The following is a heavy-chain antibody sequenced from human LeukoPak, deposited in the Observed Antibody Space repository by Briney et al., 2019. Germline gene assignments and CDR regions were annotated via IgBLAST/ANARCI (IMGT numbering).Heavy chain of an antibody. D-gene: IGHD2-8*01. CDR3: ANAPYFYYYYMEV. Sequence: SVKVSCKASGATFSNYAINWVRQAPGQGLEWMGGIIPLLGTATYAQKFQGRITITTDESTSTDYMELSSLRPEDTAVYYCANAPYFYYYYMEVWGEGTTVTVSS. J-gene: IGHJ6*03. V-gene: IGHV1-69*05. CDR2: IIPLLGTA. CDR1: GATFSNYA.